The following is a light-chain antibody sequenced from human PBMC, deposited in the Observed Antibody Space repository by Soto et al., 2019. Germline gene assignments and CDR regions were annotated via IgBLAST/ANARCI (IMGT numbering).Light chain of an antibody. CDR3: QQYNSLPQT. Sequence: AIRMTQSPSSFSASTGDRVTITCRATQDISNYLAWYQQKPGKAPKLLIYRASVLESGVPSRFIGGGSGTNFSLIISYLQSEDFAIYYCQQYNSLPQTFGQGTKLEIK. CDR1: QDISNY. V-gene: IGKV1-8*01. J-gene: IGKJ2*01. CDR2: RAS.